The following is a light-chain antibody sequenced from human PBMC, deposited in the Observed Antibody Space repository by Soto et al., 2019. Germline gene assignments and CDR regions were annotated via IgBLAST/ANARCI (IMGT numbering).Light chain of an antibody. CDR1: QTVSSS. CDR2: EVS. J-gene: IGKJ4*01. V-gene: IGKV3-11*01. CDR3: QQHINWPLT. Sequence: EIVLTQSPATLSLSPGERATLSCRASQTVSSSLAWYQQKHGQAPRLLIYEVSNRATGIPARFSGSGSGADFTLTISSLEPGDFALYYCQQHINWPLTFGGGTKV.